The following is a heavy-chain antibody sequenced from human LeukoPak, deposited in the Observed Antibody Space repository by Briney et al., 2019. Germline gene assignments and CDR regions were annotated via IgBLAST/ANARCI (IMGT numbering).Heavy chain of an antibody. J-gene: IGHJ4*02. CDR3: AGAIGYFDY. V-gene: IGHV3-30*03. Sequence: PGRSLRLSCAASGPTFSSHAMHWVRHAPGKGLEWVGVISPDGSNQYYIDSVKGRFTISRDNSKNTLYLQMNSLRTEDTAVYYCAGAIGYFDYWGQGTLVTVSS. CDR1: GPTFSSHA. D-gene: IGHD2-21*01. CDR2: ISPDGSNQ.